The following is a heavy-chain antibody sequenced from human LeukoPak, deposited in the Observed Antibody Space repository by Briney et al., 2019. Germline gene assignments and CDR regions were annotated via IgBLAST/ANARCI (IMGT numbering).Heavy chain of an antibody. D-gene: IGHD3-22*01. J-gene: IGHJ3*02. V-gene: IGHV3-30*18. CDR3: AKGYYYDSSGPGPLFDI. CDR2: ISYDGSNK. CDR1: GFTFSSYS. Sequence: GGSLRLSCAASGFTFSSYSMNWARQAPGKGLEWVAVISYDGSNKHYADSVKGRFTISRDNSKNTLYLQMNSLRAEDTAVYYCAKGYYYDSSGPGPLFDIWGQGTMVTVSS.